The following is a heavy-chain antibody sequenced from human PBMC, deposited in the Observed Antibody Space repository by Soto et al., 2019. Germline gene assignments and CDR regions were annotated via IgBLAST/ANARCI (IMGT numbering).Heavy chain of an antibody. CDR3: ARGGSGSYYFDY. J-gene: IGHJ4*02. CDR1: GFTFSSYA. CDR2: ISSNGGST. D-gene: IGHD3-10*01. Sequence: EVQLVESGGGLVQPGGSLRLSCAAYGFTFSSYAMHWVRQAPGKGLEYVSAISSNGGSTYYANSVKGRFTISRDNSKNTLYLQMGSLRAEDMAVYYCARGGSGSYYFDYWGQGTLATVSS. V-gene: IGHV3-64*01.